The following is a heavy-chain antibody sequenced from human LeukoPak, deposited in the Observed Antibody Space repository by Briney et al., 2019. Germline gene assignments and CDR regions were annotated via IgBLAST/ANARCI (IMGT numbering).Heavy chain of an antibody. Sequence: GGSLRLSCAASGXTFSSYAMHWVRQALGKGLEWVAVISYDGSNKYYADSVKGRFTISRDNSKNTLYLQMNSLRAEDTAVYYCARIAVAGRYFDYWGQGTLVTVSS. CDR2: ISYDGSNK. CDR1: GXTFSSYA. CDR3: ARIAVAGRYFDY. J-gene: IGHJ4*02. V-gene: IGHV3-30-3*01. D-gene: IGHD6-19*01.